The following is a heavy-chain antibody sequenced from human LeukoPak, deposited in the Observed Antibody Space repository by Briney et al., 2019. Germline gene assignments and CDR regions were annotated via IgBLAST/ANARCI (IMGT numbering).Heavy chain of an antibody. D-gene: IGHD5-12*01. Sequence: SETLSLTCTVSGGSISSYYWSWIRRPPGKGLEWIGYIYYSGSTNYNPSLKSRVTISVDTSKNQFSLKLSSVTAADTAVYYCARGGRMVATIFEGFDHWGQGTLVTVSS. CDR3: ARGGRMVATIFEGFDH. J-gene: IGHJ4*02. V-gene: IGHV4-59*01. CDR2: IYYSGST. CDR1: GGSISSYY.